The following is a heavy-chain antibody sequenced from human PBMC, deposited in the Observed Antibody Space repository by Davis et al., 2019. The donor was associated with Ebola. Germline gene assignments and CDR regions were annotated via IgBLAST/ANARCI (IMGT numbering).Heavy chain of an antibody. CDR3: ARLFSRSVA. D-gene: IGHD6-6*01. Sequence: PAGSLRLSCAASGFNFSTYRMHWVRQAPGKGLVWVSLIESDGSTTTYADSVKGRFTISRDNAKNTLFLQMHSLRVEDTDVYYCARLFSRSVAWGQGTLVTVSS. V-gene: IGHV3-74*01. J-gene: IGHJ5*02. CDR2: IESDGSTT. CDR1: GFNFSTYR.